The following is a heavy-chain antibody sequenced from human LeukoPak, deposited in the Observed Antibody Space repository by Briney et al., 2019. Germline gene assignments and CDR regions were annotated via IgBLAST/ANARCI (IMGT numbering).Heavy chain of an antibody. J-gene: IGHJ4*02. CDR3: ARDDRSSGYSGSQSVDY. Sequence: ASVKVSCKASGYTLTSYVISWVRQAPGQGLEWMGWITAYNGNTNYAQKLPGRVAMTTDTSTSTAYMELRSLRSDDTAVCYCARDDRSSGYSGSQSVDYWGKGTLVTVSS. CDR2: ITAYNGNT. CDR1: GYTLTSYV. D-gene: IGHD1-26*01. V-gene: IGHV1-18*01.